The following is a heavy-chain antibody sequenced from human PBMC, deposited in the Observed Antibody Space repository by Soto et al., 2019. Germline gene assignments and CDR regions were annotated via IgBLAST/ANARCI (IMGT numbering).Heavy chain of an antibody. CDR1: GFTFGDYA. D-gene: IGHD2-2*01. CDR3: ARGISDYVVVVPAALDV. J-gene: IGHJ6*02. CDR2: IRSNDYGGAS. Sequence: TVGSLRLSCTASGFTFGDYAMSWVRQAPGNGLEWVGFIRSNDYGGASEYAASVKGRFTISRDNADNSLYLQMNSLRADDTAVYFCARGISDYVVVVPAALDVWGQGTTVTVSS. V-gene: IGHV3-49*04.